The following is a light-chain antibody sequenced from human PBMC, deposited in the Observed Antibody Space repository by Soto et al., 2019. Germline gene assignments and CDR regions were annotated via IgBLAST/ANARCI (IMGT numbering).Light chain of an antibody. CDR3: QQYNILST. V-gene: IGKV1-17*01. Sequence: DIQMTQSPSSLSASVGDRVTITCRASQVIGSDLGWFQQKPGKAPKRLIYDASSLQSGVPSRFSGSGSGTEFTLTISSLQPEDFATYYCQQYNILSTFGQGTKVDIK. CDR2: DAS. J-gene: IGKJ1*01. CDR1: QVIGSD.